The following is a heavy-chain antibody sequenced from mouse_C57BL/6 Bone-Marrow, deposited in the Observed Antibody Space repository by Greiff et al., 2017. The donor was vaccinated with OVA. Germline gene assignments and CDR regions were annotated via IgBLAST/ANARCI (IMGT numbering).Heavy chain of an antibody. CDR2: ISSGGSYT. CDR3: ARRRWLLSFAY. V-gene: IGHV5-6*02. CDR1: GFTFSSYG. J-gene: IGHJ3*01. Sequence: EVKLVESGGDLVKPGGSLKLSCAASGFTFSSYGMSWVRQTPDKRLEWVATISSGGSYTYYPDSVKGRFTISRDNAKNTLYLQMSSLKSEDTAMYYCARRRWLLSFAYWGQGTLVTVSA. D-gene: IGHD2-3*01.